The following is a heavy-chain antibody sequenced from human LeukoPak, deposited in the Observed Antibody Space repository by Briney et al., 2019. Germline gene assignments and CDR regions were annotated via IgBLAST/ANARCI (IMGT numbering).Heavy chain of an antibody. J-gene: IGHJ6*04. Sequence: PGGSLRLSCAASGFTFSNAWMSWVRQAPGRGREWVGRIKSKTDGGTTDYAAPVKGRFTISRDDSKTTLYLQMNSLKTEDTAVYYCTTENPSGYYYGMDVWGKGTTVTVSS. CDR2: IKSKTDGGTT. CDR1: GFTFSNAW. V-gene: IGHV3-15*01. CDR3: TTENPSGYYYGMDV. D-gene: IGHD3-3*01.